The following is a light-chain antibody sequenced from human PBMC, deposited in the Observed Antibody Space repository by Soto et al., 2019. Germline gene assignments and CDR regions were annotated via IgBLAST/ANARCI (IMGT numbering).Light chain of an antibody. CDR1: RDDVGGYNY. CDR2: EVY. Sequence: QSALTQPPSASGSPGQSVTISCTGTRDDVGGYNYVSWFQQLPGKAPKLMIYEVYKRPTGVPARFSGSKSGNTASRTVSGLQAGDEAIYYCSSYVTSNVVVFGGGTKVTVL. CDR3: SSYVTSNVVV. V-gene: IGLV2-8*01. J-gene: IGLJ2*01.